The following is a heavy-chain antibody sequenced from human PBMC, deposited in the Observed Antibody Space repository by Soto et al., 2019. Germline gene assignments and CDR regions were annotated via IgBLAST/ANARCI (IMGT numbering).Heavy chain of an antibody. D-gene: IGHD3-3*01. CDR2: LGWNSENI. V-gene: IGHV3-9*01. CDR3: AKERGHYVFWGHNERGLEV. J-gene: IGHJ6*02. Sequence: EVQLVESGGGLVQPGRSLRLSCVASGSTFEASAMHWVRQAPGKGLEWVSGLGWNSENIDYADYVKGRFTISRDNVKKSLYLQMNSLRDEDTALYFCAKERGHYVFWGHNERGLEVWGQGTTVTVS. CDR1: GSTFEASA.